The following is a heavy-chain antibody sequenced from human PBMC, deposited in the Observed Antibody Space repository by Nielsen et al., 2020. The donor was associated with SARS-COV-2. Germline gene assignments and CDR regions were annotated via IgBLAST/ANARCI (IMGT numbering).Heavy chain of an antibody. CDR1: GDPFSTHA. Sequence: SVKVSCKASGDPFSTHAISWVRQAPGQGLEWMGGIIPKFHAPSYAQKFQGRVTISADESTSTAYMDLSSLGSDDTALYYCARDRGDYGFDAFGIWGQGTMVTVSS. J-gene: IGHJ3*02. CDR3: ARDRGDYGFDAFGI. CDR2: IIPKFHAP. D-gene: IGHD4-17*01. V-gene: IGHV1-69*13.